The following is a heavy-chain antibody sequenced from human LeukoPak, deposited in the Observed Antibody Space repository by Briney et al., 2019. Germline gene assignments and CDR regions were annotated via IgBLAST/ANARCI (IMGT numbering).Heavy chain of an antibody. CDR3: AKARGDSDWTFDY. CDR2: ITVNDGST. Sequence: GGSLRLSCAASGFTFSSSAMTWVRQAPGKGLEWVSAITVNDGSTNSADSVKGRFTLSRDNSKNTLYLQMNSLRVEDTAVYSCAKARGDSDWTFDYWGQGTLVTVSS. CDR1: GFTFSSSA. V-gene: IGHV3-23*01. D-gene: IGHD1-1*01. J-gene: IGHJ4*02.